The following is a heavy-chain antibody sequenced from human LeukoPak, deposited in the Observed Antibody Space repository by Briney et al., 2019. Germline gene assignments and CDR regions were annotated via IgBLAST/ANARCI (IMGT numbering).Heavy chain of an antibody. CDR1: GYSISSGYY. D-gene: IGHD3-16*01. J-gene: IGHJ4*02. V-gene: IGHV4-38-2*02. CDR2: IYHSGTT. Sequence: SETLSLTCTVSGYSISSGYYWGWIRQPPGKGLEWIASIYHSGTTYYKSSLKSRVTISVDTSKNQFSLKLSSVTAADTAVYYCARDKYDYVWGTTTYFDFWGQGTLVTVSS. CDR3: ARDKYDYVWGTTTYFDF.